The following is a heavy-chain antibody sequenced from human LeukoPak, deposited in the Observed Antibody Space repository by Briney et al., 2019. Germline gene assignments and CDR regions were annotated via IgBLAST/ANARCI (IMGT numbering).Heavy chain of an antibody. J-gene: IGHJ4*02. D-gene: IGHD2-2*01. V-gene: IGHV3-48*01. CDR3: ETGGSCDRVLCRYLPFEF. CDR2: ISNASNAI. CDR1: GFASSNFG. Sequence: GGSLRLSCGVSGFASSNFGMNWVRQTPGKGLEWVAYISNASNAIYYADSMKGRFTVSRDNAKNSLFLQMNSLRAEDTAVYYWETGGSCDRVLCRYLPFEFWGQGVLVTVSS.